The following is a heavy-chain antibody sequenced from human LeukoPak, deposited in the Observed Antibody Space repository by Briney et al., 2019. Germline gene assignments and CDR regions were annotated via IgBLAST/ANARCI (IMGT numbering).Heavy chain of an antibody. D-gene: IGHD3-10*01. V-gene: IGHV3-74*01. CDR1: GFTFSTYW. J-gene: IGHJ4*02. Sequence: GGSLRLSCAASGFTFSTYWMHWVRQAPGKGLVWVSRTNSDGSRTDYADSVKGRSTISRDNAENTLYLQMNSLRVEDTAVYYCARDRGINMVRGVIDYWGQGTLVTVSS. CDR2: TNSDGSRT. CDR3: ARDRGINMVRGVIDY.